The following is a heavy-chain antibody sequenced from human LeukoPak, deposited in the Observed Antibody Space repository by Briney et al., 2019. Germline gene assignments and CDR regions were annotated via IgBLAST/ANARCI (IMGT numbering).Heavy chain of an antibody. D-gene: IGHD6-19*01. CDR2: MNPNSGNT. CDR3: ARREPPQQWLVRFDP. V-gene: IGHV1-8*02. CDR1: GGTFSSYA. Sequence: ASVKVSCKASGGTFSSYAISWVRQAPGQGLEWMGWMNPNSGNTGYAQKFQGRVTMTRNTSISTAYMELSSLRSEDTAVYYCARREPPQQWLVRFDPWGQGTLVTVSS. J-gene: IGHJ5*02.